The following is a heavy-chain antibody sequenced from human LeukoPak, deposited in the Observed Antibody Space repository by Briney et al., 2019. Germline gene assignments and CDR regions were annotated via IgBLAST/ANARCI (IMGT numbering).Heavy chain of an antibody. CDR1: GFTFSSYA. Sequence: GGSLRLSCAASGFTFSSYAMSWVRQAPGKGLEWVSAISGSGGSTYYADSVKGRFTISRDNSKNTLYLQMSSLRAEDTAVYYCAKNQRGGGTTSPFDYWGQGTLVTVSS. J-gene: IGHJ4*02. V-gene: IGHV3-23*01. CDR3: AKNQRGGGTTSPFDY. D-gene: IGHD1-1*01. CDR2: ISGSGGST.